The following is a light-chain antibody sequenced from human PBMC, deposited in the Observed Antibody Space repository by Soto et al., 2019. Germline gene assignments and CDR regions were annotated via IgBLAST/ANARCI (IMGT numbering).Light chain of an antibody. CDR2: SYN. V-gene: IGLV1-44*01. CDR3: AAWDDSLNGYV. J-gene: IGLJ1*01. Sequence: QSVLTQPPSASGIPGQRVTISCSGSSSNIGSNTVNWYQQLPGTAPKLLIYSYNQRPSGVPDRFSGSKSVTSASLAISGLQSEDEADYYCAAWDDSLNGYVFGTGTKLTVL. CDR1: SSNIGSNT.